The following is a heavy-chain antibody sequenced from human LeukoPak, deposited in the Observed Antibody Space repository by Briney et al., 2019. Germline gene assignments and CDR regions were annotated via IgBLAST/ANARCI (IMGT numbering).Heavy chain of an antibody. J-gene: IGHJ4*02. Sequence: SETLSLTCAVSGGSISSGGYSWSWIRQPPGSGLEWIGYIYHTGNTNYNPSLKSRVTISVARSKNQFSLRLSSVTAADTAVYYCARARESIATAGSYFDYWGQGTLVTVSS. CDR1: GGSISSGGYS. V-gene: IGHV4-30-2*01. CDR3: ARARESIATAGSYFDY. D-gene: IGHD6-13*01. CDR2: IYHTGNT.